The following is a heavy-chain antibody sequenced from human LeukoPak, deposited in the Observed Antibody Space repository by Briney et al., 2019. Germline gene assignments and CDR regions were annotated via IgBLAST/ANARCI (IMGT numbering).Heavy chain of an antibody. J-gene: IGHJ4*02. CDR1: GFTVSSNY. CDR3: ARERDGNIFDY. CDR2: IYSGGST. Sequence: GGSLRLSCAAAGFTVSSNYMSWVRQAPGKGLEWVSVIYSGGSTYYADSVKGRFTISRDNSKNTLYLQMNSLRAEDTAVYYCARERDGNIFDYWGQGTLVTVSS. D-gene: IGHD4-23*01. V-gene: IGHV3-53*01.